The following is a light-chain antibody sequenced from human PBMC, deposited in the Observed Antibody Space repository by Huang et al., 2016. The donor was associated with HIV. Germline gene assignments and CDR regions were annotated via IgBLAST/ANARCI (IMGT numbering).Light chain of an antibody. Sequence: DIQMTQSPTSLSASVGDRVTITCRPSQSISTHLNWYHQRPGKAPKLLIYAASSLQSGVPLRFSCSGSGTNFTLTITSLQPDDLGTYYCQPSYRAPTFGLGTRLEIE. CDR2: AAS. CDR3: QPSYRAPT. J-gene: IGKJ5*01. CDR1: QSISTH. V-gene: IGKV1-39*01.